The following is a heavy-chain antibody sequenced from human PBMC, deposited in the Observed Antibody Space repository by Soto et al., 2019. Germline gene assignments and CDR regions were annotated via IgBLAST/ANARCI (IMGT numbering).Heavy chain of an antibody. CDR3: ARVLQYYYDSSGYLSHFDY. V-gene: IGHV1-18*01. CDR1: GYTFTSYG. Sequence: ASVKVSCKASGYTFTSYGISWVRQAPGQGLEWMGWISAYNGNTNYAQKLQGRVTMTTDTSTSTAYMELRSLRSDDTAVYYCARVLQYYYDSSGYLSHFDYWGQGTLVTVSS. CDR2: ISAYNGNT. D-gene: IGHD3-22*01. J-gene: IGHJ4*02.